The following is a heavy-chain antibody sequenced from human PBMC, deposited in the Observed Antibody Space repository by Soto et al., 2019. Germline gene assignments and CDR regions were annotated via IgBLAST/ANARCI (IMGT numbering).Heavy chain of an antibody. J-gene: IGHJ6*02. CDR2: IIPIFGTA. CDR1: GGTFSSYA. D-gene: IGHD6-6*01. Sequence: SVKVSCKASGGTFSSYAISWVRQAPGQGLEWMGGIIPIFGTANYAQKFQGRVTITADKSTSTAYMELSGLRSEDTAVYYCASGNSIAARPDHYYYYGMDVWGQGTTVTVSS. V-gene: IGHV1-69*06. CDR3: ASGNSIAARPDHYYYYGMDV.